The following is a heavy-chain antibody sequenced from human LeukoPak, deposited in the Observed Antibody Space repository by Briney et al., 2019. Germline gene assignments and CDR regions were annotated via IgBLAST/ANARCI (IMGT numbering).Heavy chain of an antibody. V-gene: IGHV1-18*01. CDR2: ISPYNGNT. CDR1: GYTFTTFG. D-gene: IGHD3-16*01. CDR3: TAWGGGGH. J-gene: IGHJ4*02. Sequence: ASMKVSCTASGYTFTTFGITWIRQSPGQGLEWMGWISPYNGNTNYGLKFQCRLTLTTDKPKSKADMDLRSLQSAGPADYSWTAWGGGGHWGQGTLVSVSS.